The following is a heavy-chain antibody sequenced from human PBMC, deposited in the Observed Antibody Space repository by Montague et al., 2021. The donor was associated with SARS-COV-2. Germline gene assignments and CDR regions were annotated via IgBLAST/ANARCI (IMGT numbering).Heavy chain of an antibody. V-gene: IGHV4-39*01. CDR2: MDYSERP. J-gene: IGHJ4*02. Sequence: SETLSLTCSVSGGALSSTSFYWGWIRQPRGRGLEWIGTMDYSERPXYXXXXQXRVTISADRSKNRFSLNLGSVTASDTTVYYCARHGPYYEISTGYFRPYYFDHWGQGSLVTVAS. CDR3: ARHGPYYEISTGYFRPYYFDH. CDR1: GGALSSTSFY. D-gene: IGHD3-9*01.